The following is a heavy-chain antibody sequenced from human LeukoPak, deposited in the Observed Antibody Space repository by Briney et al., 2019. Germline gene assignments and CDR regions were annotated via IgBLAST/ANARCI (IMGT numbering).Heavy chain of an antibody. V-gene: IGHV3-23*01. CDR3: AKSGPYCGSTTCNYFDY. Sequence: PGGSLRLSCAASEFTFGSYAMTWVRQAPGKGLEWVSGISGSGTTKYYAESVKGRFTISRDNSKNTVYLQMSSLRAEDTAVYYCAKSGPYCGSTTCNYFDYWGQGTLVTVSS. CDR1: EFTFGSYA. CDR2: ISGSGTTK. J-gene: IGHJ4*02. D-gene: IGHD2-2*01.